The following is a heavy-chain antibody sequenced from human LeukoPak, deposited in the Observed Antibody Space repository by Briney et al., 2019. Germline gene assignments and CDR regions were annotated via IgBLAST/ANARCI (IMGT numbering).Heavy chain of an antibody. D-gene: IGHD3-10*01. Sequence: PGGSLRLSCAASGFTVSSKYISWVRQAPGKGPEWVSVIYSGNNTYYVDSVKGRFTISRDNSKNTLYLQMNSLRAEDTAVYYCARVRGSYYFDYWGQGTLVTVSS. V-gene: IGHV3-66*01. J-gene: IGHJ4*02. CDR2: IYSGNNT. CDR1: GFTVSSKY. CDR3: ARVRGSYYFDY.